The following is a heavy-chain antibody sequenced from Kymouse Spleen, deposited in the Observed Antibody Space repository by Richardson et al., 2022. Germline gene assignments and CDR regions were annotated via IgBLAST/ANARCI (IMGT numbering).Heavy chain of an antibody. V-gene: IGHV4-39*01. J-gene: IGHJ5*02. CDR2: IYYSGST. Sequence: QLQLQESGPGLVKPSETLSLTCTVSGGSISSSSYYWGWIRQPPGKGLEWIGSIYYSGSTYYNPSLKSRVTISVDTSKNQFSLKLSSVTAADTAVYYCARHRRQPYWFDPWGQGTLVTVSS. D-gene: IGHD6-13*01,IGHD6-25*01,IGHD6-6*01. CDR1: GGSISSSSYY. CDR3: ARHRRQPYWFDP.